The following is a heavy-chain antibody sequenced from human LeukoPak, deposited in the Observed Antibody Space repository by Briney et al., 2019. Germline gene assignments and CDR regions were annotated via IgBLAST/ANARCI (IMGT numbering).Heavy chain of an antibody. CDR1: GFIFSAYG. CDR3: AKDRIVISFGDVSKH. V-gene: IGHV3-30*18. D-gene: IGHD3-10*01. Sequence: TGGSLRLSCAASGFIFSAYGMHWVRQAPGKGLEWVALISHDGNHKHYADSVKGRFTISRDNSKNTLYLQMTSLRVEDTAVYFCAKDRIVISFGDVSKHWGQGTLVTVSS. CDR2: ISHDGNHK. J-gene: IGHJ1*01.